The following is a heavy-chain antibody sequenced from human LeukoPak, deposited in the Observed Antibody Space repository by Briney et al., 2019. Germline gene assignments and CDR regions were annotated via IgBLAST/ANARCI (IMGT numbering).Heavy chain of an antibody. Sequence: GGSLRLSCVASGFTFSSYSMNWVRQAPGKGLEWVSLITSSSSYIYYADSVRGRFTISRDNAKNSLYLQMNSLRAEDTAVYYCARGASGSYYTLFDYWGQGTLVTVSS. V-gene: IGHV3-21*01. CDR1: GFTFSSYS. J-gene: IGHJ4*02. CDR2: ITSSSSYI. CDR3: ARGASGSYYTLFDY. D-gene: IGHD1-26*01.